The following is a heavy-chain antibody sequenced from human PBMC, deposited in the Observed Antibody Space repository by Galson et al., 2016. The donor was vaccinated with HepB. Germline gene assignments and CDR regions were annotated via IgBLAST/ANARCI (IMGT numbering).Heavy chain of an antibody. CDR2: ISAYNGNT. D-gene: IGHD2-2*01. V-gene: IGHV1-18*01. Sequence: SVKVSCKASGYTFTTYGISWVRQAPGQGLEWMGWISAYNGNTNYAQKLQGRVTMTTDTSTSTAYMELRSLRSDDTAVYYCERDPRKIRYQLLEIYYYYAMDVWGQGTTVTVSS. CDR3: ERDPRKIRYQLLEIYYYYAMDV. J-gene: IGHJ6*02. CDR1: GYTFTTYG.